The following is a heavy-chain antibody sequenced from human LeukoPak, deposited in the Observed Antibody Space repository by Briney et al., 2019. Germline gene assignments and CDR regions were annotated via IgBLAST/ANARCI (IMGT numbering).Heavy chain of an antibody. V-gene: IGHV3-30*04. D-gene: IGHD3-22*01. CDR3: ARAHTYYYDSSGYYGS. CDR2: ISYDGSNK. J-gene: IGHJ5*02. CDR1: GFTFSSYA. Sequence: PGRALRLSCAASGFTFSSYAMHWVRQAPGKGLEWVAVISYDGSNKYYADSVKGRFTISRDNAKNSLYLQMNSLRAEDTAVYYCARAHTYYYDSSGYYGSWGQGTLVTVSS.